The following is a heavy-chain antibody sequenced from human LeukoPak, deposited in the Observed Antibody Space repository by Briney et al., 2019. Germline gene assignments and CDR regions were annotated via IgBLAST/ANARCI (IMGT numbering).Heavy chain of an antibody. Sequence: GGSLRLSCAASGVAFSSYWIHWVRQAPGKGLVWVSRIISDGSTTSYADSVKGRFTISRDTAKNTLYLQMNSLRADDTAVYYCARISYDSSGYYDYWGQGALVTVSS. D-gene: IGHD3-22*01. CDR2: IISDGSTT. CDR1: GVAFSSYW. V-gene: IGHV3-74*01. CDR3: ARISYDSSGYYDY. J-gene: IGHJ4*02.